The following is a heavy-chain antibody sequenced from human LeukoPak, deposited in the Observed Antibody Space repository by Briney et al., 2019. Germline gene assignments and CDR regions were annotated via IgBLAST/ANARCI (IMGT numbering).Heavy chain of an antibody. V-gene: IGHV1-24*01. D-gene: IGHD2/OR15-2a*01. CDR1: GYSATQLS. J-gene: IGHJ6*02. Sequence: ASVKVSCKVSGYSATQLSMHWVRQIAGKGLEWMGVFDPEDGQKIYAQKFQGRVTMTDYTSTDTAYIEVSGLRSDDTAVYFCATTFRATDDDYYGMDVWGQGTTVTVSS. CDR2: FDPEDGQK. CDR3: ATTFRATDDDYYGMDV.